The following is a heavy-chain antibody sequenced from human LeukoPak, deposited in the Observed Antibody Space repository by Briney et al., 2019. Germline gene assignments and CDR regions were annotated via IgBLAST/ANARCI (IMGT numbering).Heavy chain of an antibody. V-gene: IGHV4-59*01. CDR2: IYYSGST. CDR1: GGSISSYY. J-gene: IGHJ3*02. D-gene: IGHD3-22*01. CDR3: ARGVYYDSSGYYLGSYDAFDI. Sequence: SETLSLTCTVSGGSISSYYLSWIRQPPGKGLEWIGYIYYSGSTNYYPSLKSRVTISVDTSKNQFSLKLSSVTAADTAVYYCARGVYYDSSGYYLGSYDAFDIWGQGTMVTVSS.